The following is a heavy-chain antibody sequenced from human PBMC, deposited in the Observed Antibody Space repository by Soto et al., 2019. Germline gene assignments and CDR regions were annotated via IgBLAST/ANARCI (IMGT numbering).Heavy chain of an antibody. V-gene: IGHV4-34*01. CDR1: GGSFSGYY. J-gene: IGHJ6*02. Sequence: SETLSLTCAVYGGSFSGYYWSWIRQPPGKGLEWIGEINHSGSTNYNPSLKSRVTISVDTSKNQFSLKLSSVTAADTAVYYCARGRRVRGVIRGNYYYGMDVWGQGTTVTVSS. CDR2: INHSGST. CDR3: ARGRRVRGVIRGNYYYGMDV. D-gene: IGHD3-10*01.